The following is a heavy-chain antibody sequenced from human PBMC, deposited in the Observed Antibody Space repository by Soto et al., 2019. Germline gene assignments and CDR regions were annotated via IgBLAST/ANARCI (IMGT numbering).Heavy chain of an antibody. CDR1: GFTFSSYG. Sequence: QVQLVESGGGVVQPGRSLRLSCAASGFTFSSYGMHWVRQAPGKGLEWVAVIWYDGSNKYYADSVKGRFTISRDNSKNTLYLQTNSLRAEDTAVYYCARDRDIVLMVYASAGMDVWGQGTTVTVSS. J-gene: IGHJ6*02. D-gene: IGHD2-8*01. CDR2: IWYDGSNK. V-gene: IGHV3-33*01. CDR3: ARDRDIVLMVYASAGMDV.